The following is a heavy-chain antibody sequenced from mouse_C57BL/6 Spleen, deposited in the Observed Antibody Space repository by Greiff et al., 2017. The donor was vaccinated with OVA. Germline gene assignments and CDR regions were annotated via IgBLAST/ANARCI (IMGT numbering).Heavy chain of an antibody. Sequence: EVKLMESEGGLVQPGSSMKLSCTASGFTFSDYYMAWVRQVPEKGLEWVANINYDGSSTYYLDSLKSRFIISRDNAKNILYLQMSSLKSEDTSTVYCARVGYYGSSHGYFDVWGTGTTVTVSS. CDR2: INYDGSST. CDR1: GFTFSDYY. D-gene: IGHD1-1*01. V-gene: IGHV5-16*01. J-gene: IGHJ1*03. CDR3: ARVGYYGSSHGYFDV.